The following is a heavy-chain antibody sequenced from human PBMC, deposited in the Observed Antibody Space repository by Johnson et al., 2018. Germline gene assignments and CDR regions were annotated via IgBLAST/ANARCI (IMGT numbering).Heavy chain of an antibody. J-gene: IGHJ3*02. CDR2: IWFDGSNK. Sequence: QVQLVQSGGGVVQPGRSLRLSCAASGFTFSSNGMHWVRLAPGKGLGWVAVIWFDGSNKYYADSVKGRFTISRDNSKNTLYLQMNSLRAEDTAVYYCAREDDAFDSWGQGTMVTVSS. V-gene: IGHV3-33*01. CDR3: AREDDAFDS. CDR1: GFTFSSNG.